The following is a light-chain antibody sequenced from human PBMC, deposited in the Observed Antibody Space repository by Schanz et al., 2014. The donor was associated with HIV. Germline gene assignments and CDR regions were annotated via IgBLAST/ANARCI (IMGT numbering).Light chain of an antibody. V-gene: IGKV3-20*01. Sequence: EVVLTQSPGTLSLSPGEKATLSCKASKSINNDYLPWYQQKPAQTPRHLIYGVSSRAAGIPDRFSGGGSGTDFTLTINRLEPEDFAIYYCQQYDSSTWTFGQGTKVEI. CDR2: GVS. J-gene: IGKJ1*01. CDR1: KSINNDY. CDR3: QQYDSSTWT.